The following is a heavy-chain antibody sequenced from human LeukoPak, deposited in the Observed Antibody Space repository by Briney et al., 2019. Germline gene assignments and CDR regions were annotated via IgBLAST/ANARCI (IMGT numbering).Heavy chain of an antibody. CDR2: TYYRYKWYN. J-gene: IGHJ5*02. V-gene: IGHV6-1*01. CDR3: ARDEDGYNYGFDP. Sequence: SQTLSLTCAISGDSVSSNSAAWDWLRQSPSRGLEWLGRTYYRYKWYNDYAVSVKSRITINPDTSKNQFSLQLNSVTPEDTAVYYCARDEDGYNYGFDPWGQGTLVTVSS. D-gene: IGHD5-24*01. CDR1: GDSVSSNSAA.